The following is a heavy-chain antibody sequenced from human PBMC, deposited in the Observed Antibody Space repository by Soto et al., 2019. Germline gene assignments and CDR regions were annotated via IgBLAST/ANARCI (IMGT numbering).Heavy chain of an antibody. V-gene: IGHV4-34*01. CDR2: INHSGST. CDR3: ARGVIMITFWGVIVPTNWFVL. CDR1: GGSFSGYY. Sequence: ASETLSLTCAVYGGSFSGYYWRWIRQRPGKGLEWIGEINHSGSTNYNPSLKSRVTISVDTSKNQFSLKLSSVTAADTAVYYCARGVIMITFWGVIVPTNWFVLCGQGTLLTVSS. D-gene: IGHD3-16*02. J-gene: IGHJ5*02.